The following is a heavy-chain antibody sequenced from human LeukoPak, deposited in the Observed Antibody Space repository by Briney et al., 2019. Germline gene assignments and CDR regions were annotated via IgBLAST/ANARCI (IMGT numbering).Heavy chain of an antibody. CDR3: ARATNTAMVDY. Sequence: GGSLRLSCAASGFTISSNYMSWVRQAPGKGLEWVSVIYSGGSTYYADSVKGRFTISRHNSKNTLYLQMNSLRAEDTAVYYCARATNTAMVDYWGQGTLVTVSS. CDR2: IYSGGST. V-gene: IGHV3-53*04. CDR1: GFTISSNY. J-gene: IGHJ4*02. D-gene: IGHD5-18*01.